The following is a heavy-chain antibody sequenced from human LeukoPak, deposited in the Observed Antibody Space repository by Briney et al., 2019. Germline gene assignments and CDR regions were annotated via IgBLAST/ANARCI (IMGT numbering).Heavy chain of an antibody. CDR1: GFTFSSYR. CDR3: ARYFNLNYGLIRSETKQYDY. D-gene: IGHD1-7*01. V-gene: IGHV3-7*01. CDR2: IKQDGSEK. Sequence: PGGSLRLSCAAPGFTFSSYRMSSVRQAPGKGLEWVANIKQDGSEKYYVDSVKGRFTISRDNAKNSLYLQMNSLRADDTAVYYCARYFNLNYGLIRSETKQYDYWGQGTLVTVSS. J-gene: IGHJ4*02.